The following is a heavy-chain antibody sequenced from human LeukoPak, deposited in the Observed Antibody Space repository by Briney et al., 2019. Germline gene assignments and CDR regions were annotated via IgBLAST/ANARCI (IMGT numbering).Heavy chain of an antibody. D-gene: IGHD7-27*01. J-gene: IGHJ4*02. CDR1: GGSLSGYY. CDR2: INHSGST. CDR3: ARGNWASFDY. Sequence: PSETLSLTCAVYGGSLSGYYWSWIRQPPGKGLEWIGEINHSGSTNYNPSLKSRVTISVDTSKNQFSLKLSSVTAADTAVYYCARGNWASFDYWGQGTLVTVSS. V-gene: IGHV4-34*01.